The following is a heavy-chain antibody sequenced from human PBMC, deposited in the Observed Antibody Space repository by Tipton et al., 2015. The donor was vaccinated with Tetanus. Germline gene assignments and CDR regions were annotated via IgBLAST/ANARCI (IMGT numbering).Heavy chain of an antibody. J-gene: IGHJ4*02. Sequence: TLSLTCIVSGGSLRTSDYYGAWVRQSPGKGLEWIGSVSYSGRTYYNPPLKSRVTISADMSKNQFSLKLTSVTAADTATYYCARMGFTYGQVVYWGQGTLVTVAS. CDR1: GGSLRTSDYY. CDR3: ARMGFTYGQVVY. D-gene: IGHD5-18*01. V-gene: IGHV4-39*07. CDR2: VSYSGRT.